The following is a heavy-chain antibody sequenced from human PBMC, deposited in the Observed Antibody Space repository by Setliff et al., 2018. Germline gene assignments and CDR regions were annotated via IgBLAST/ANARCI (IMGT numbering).Heavy chain of an antibody. CDR3: AKDPTSRYYNFWSGYFTDDYYYYYGMDV. Sequence: PGGSLRLSCAASGFTFSSYAMSWVRQAPGKGLEWVSAISASGGSTYYADSVKGRFTISRDNAKNSLYLQMNSLRAEDTAVYYCAKDPTSRYYNFWSGYFTDDYYYYYGMDVWGQGTTVTVSS. CDR2: ISASGGST. CDR1: GFTFSSYA. V-gene: IGHV3-23*01. J-gene: IGHJ6*02. D-gene: IGHD3-3*01.